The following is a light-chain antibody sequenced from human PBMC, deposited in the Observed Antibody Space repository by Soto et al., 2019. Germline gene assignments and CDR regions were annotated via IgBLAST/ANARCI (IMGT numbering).Light chain of an antibody. J-gene: IGKJ1*01. V-gene: IGKV3-20*01. CDR2: GAS. Sequence: EVVLTQSPGVLSLSPGEIVTLSCRASQSVSSSYLAWYQQKPGQAPRLPIYGASSRAIDIPRRFSGSGSGTDFTLTIGGLEPEDVAVYFCQQYGGSHWTFGQGTKVEIK. CDR1: QSVSSSY. CDR3: QQYGGSHWT.